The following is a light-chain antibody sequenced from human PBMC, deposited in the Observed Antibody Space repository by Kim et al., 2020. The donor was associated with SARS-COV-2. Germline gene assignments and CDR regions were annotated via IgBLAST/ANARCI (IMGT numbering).Light chain of an antibody. CDR3: YSRDSSGNLGI. V-gene: IGLV3-19*01. Sequence: SSELTQDPAVSVALGQTVRITCQGDSLRSYFASWFQQKPGQAPILVIYGQNKRPSGIPDRFSGSSSGNTASLTIAGAQAEDEADYYCYSRDSSGNLGIFGGGTKLTVL. CDR1: SLRSYF. J-gene: IGLJ2*01. CDR2: GQN.